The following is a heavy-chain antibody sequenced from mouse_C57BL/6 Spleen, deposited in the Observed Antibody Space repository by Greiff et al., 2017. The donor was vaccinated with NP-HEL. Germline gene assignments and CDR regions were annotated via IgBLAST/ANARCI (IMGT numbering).Heavy chain of an antibody. D-gene: IGHD2-4*01. CDR1: GYTFTSYW. CDR3: EGYDCDRDCYAMDY. J-gene: IGHJ4*01. V-gene: IGHV1-59*01. CDR2: IDPSDSYT. Sequence: QVQLQQPGAELVRPGTSVKLSCKASGYTFTSYWMHWVKQRPGQGLEWIGVIDPSDSYTNYNQKFKGKATLTVDTSSSTAYMQLSSLTSEDSAVYYCEGYDCDRDCYAMDYWGQGTSVTVSS.